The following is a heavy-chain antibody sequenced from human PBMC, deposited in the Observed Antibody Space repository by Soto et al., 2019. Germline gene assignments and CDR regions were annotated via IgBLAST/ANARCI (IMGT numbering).Heavy chain of an antibody. J-gene: IGHJ5*01. V-gene: IGHV2-70*01. CDR1: KC. CDR2: FDWDDDK. Sequence: KCVSWIRQPPGKAMEWLALFDWDDDKNYSRSLNTRLTISKDTSKNQVVLTMTNMDPVDTATYYCALFFSSQRRDNNFGPGIGIPGEPPFPTWPSWG. CDR3: ALFFSSQRRDNNFGPGIGIPGEPPFPTWPS. D-gene: IGHD1-1*01.